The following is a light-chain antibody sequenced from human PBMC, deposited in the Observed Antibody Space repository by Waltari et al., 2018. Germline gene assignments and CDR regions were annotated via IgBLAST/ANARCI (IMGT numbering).Light chain of an antibody. CDR2: DVS. Sequence: QSALTQPRSVSGSPGQSVTISSTGTSSDVGGYNYVSWHQHHPGKAPKVIIFDVSQRPSGVPVRFSGSKSGNTASLTISGLQSEDEADYYCCSYAGRYSLLFGGGTKLTVL. V-gene: IGLV2-11*01. J-gene: IGLJ3*02. CDR3: CSYAGRYSLL. CDR1: SSDVGGYNY.